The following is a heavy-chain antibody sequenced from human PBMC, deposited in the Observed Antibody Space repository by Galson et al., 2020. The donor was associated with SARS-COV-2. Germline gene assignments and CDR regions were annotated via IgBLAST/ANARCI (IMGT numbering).Heavy chain of an antibody. J-gene: IGHJ6*02. Sequence: GESLKISCAASGFILSTYSMNWVRQAPGKGLEWVSYIGSDTSTIYYADSVKGRFTISRDNAKNSLYLQMNSLRAEDTALYYCARVTGFGDYHYYYGMDVWGQGTTVTVSS. CDR3: ARVTGFGDYHYYYGMDV. V-gene: IGHV3-48*04. CDR2: IGSDTSTI. CDR1: GFILSTYS. D-gene: IGHD4-17*01.